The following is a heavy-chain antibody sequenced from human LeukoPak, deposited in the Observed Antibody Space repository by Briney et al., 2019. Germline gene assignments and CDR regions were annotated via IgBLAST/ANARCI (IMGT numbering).Heavy chain of an antibody. CDR1: GFTFSSYG. CDR2: IWYDGSNK. D-gene: IGHD3-10*01. CDR3: AREWFGELTIDY. V-gene: IGHV3-33*01. Sequence: GRSLRLSCAASGFTFSSYGMHWVRQAPGKGLEWVAVIWYDGSNKYYADSVKGRFTISRDNSKNTLYLQMNSLRAEDTAAYYCAREWFGELTIDYWGQGTLVTVSS. J-gene: IGHJ4*02.